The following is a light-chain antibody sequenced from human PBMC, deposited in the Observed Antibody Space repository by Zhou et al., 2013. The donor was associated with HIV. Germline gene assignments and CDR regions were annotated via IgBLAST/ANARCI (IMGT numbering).Light chain of an antibody. V-gene: IGKV3-11*01. Sequence: EIVLTQSPATLSLSPGERATLSCTASQSVRSYLAWYQQKPGQAPRLLIFDASNRATGIPARFSGSGSGTDFTLTISRLEPEDFAVYYCQQRSNWPPTFGGGTKVEI. CDR1: QSVRSY. CDR3: QQRSNWPPT. J-gene: IGKJ4*01. CDR2: DAS.